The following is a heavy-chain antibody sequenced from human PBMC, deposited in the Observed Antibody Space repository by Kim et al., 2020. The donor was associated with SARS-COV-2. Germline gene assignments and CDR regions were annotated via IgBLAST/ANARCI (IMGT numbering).Heavy chain of an antibody. CDR2: ISGSISYI. Sequence: ISGSISYIYYADSVRGRFTMSRDNAKSSLYLQMNSLRAEDTAVYYCAAEGYWVQGTLVTVSS. J-gene: IGHJ4*02. CDR3: AAEGY. V-gene: IGHV3-21*01.